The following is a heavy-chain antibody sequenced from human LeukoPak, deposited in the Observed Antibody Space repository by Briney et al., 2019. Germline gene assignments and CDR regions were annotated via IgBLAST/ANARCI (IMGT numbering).Heavy chain of an antibody. Sequence: GGSLRLSCAASGSTFSSHTMSWVRQAPGKGLEWISYISSTSSIIYYADSVKGRFTTSRDNAKNSLYLQMNSLRAEDTAVYYCAKDQGYCSSTSCYTWFDPWGQGTLVTVST. J-gene: IGHJ5*02. V-gene: IGHV3-48*04. CDR3: AKDQGYCSSTSCYTWFDP. CDR2: ISSTSSII. CDR1: GSTFSSHT. D-gene: IGHD2-2*02.